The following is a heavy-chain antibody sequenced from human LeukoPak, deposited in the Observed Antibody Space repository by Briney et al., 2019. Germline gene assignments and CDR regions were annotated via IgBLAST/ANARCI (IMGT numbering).Heavy chain of an antibody. D-gene: IGHD3-10*01. V-gene: IGHV4-4*07. J-gene: IGHJ4*02. CDR3: ASTRITGSYYNPHDY. CDR2: IYTSGST. CDR1: GDSMTSHY. Sequence: SETLSLTCSVSGDSMTSHYWSWIRQPAGKGLEWIGRIYTSGSTNYNPSLKSRVTMSVDTSKNQFSLKLSSVTAADTAVYYCASTRITGSYYNPHDYWGQGTLVTVSS.